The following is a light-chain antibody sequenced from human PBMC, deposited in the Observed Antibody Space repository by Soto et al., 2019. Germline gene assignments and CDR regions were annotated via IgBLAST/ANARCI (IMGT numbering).Light chain of an antibody. CDR1: SSNIGAGYD. V-gene: IGLV1-40*01. Sequence: QSALTQPPSVSGAPGQRVTISCTGSSSNIGAGYDVHWYQQLPGTAPKLLIYGNSNRPSGVPDRFSGSKSGTSASLAITGLQAEDEADYYCQSYDSSLSVWVLGGGTKLTVL. CDR2: GNS. J-gene: IGLJ3*02. CDR3: QSYDSSLSVWV.